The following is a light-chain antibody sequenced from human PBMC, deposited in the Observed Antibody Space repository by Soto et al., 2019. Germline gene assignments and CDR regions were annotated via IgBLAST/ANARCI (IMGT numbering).Light chain of an antibody. CDR3: HQYGTSVGT. CDR2: GAS. J-gene: IGKJ1*01. CDR1: QSVRSNF. Sequence: EIVLTQSPGTLSLSPGERATLSCRASQSVRSNFLAWYQQKPGQAPRLLIYGASSRATGIPARFSGSGSGTNFTLTISRLEPEDFAVYYCHQYGTSVGTFGQGTKVDIK. V-gene: IGKV3-20*01.